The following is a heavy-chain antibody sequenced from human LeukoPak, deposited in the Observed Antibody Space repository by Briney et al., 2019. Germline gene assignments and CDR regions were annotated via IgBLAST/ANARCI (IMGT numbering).Heavy chain of an antibody. V-gene: IGHV1-8*01. CDR1: GYTFTNFD. CDR3: VRIDYSNAFDI. D-gene: IGHD4-11*01. Sequence: ASVKVSCKASGYTFTNFDINWVRQATGQGLEWMGWMNPKTGNTGSAQKLQGRVTIAGNTSISTAYMELSSLRSEDTAVYYCVRIDYSNAFDIWGQGTMVTVSS. J-gene: IGHJ3*02. CDR2: MNPKTGNT.